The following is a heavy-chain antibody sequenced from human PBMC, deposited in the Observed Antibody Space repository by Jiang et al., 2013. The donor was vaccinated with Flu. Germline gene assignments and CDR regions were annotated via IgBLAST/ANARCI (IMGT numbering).Heavy chain of an antibody. J-gene: IGHJ3*02. CDR3: ARDLRLFHAFQI. D-gene: IGHD3-22*01. CDR2: VYYSGNT. CDR1: GYY. V-gene: IGHV4-61*08. Sequence: GYYWSWVRQPPGKGLEWIGYVYYSGNTNYNPSLKSRATISLDTSKNQFSLQLTSVTAVDTAVYYCARDLRLFHAFQIWGQGTMVTVSS.